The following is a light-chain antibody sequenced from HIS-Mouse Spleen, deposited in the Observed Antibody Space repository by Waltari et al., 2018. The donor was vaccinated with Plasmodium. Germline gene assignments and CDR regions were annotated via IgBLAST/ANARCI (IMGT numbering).Light chain of an antibody. J-gene: IGKJ1*01. CDR1: QSVSSN. CDR3: QQYNNWPRGT. Sequence: EIVMTQSPATLSVSPGERDTLSCRASQSVSSNLAGYQQKPGQAPRLLIDGASTRATGIPARFSGSGSGTEFTLTISSMQAEDFAVYYCQQYNNWPRGTFGQGTKVEIK. CDR2: GAS. V-gene: IGKV3-15*01.